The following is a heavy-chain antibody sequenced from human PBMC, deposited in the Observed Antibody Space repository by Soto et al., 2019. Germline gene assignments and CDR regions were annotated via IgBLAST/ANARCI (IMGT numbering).Heavy chain of an antibody. D-gene: IGHD3-16*02. Sequence: PGGSLRLSCVASGLTFSSYAMSWVRQAPGKGLEWVSSISGGGGSTYYADSVKGRFTISRDNSKNTLYLQMNSLRAEDTAVYHCAKNANYDYVWGSYRIDYWGQGTRVTVSS. CDR3: AKNANYDYVWGSYRIDY. V-gene: IGHV3-23*01. J-gene: IGHJ4*02. CDR2: ISGGGGST. CDR1: GLTFSSYA.